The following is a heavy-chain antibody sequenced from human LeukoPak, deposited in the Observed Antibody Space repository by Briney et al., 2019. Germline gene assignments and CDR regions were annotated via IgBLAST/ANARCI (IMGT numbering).Heavy chain of an antibody. V-gene: IGHV1-18*01. CDR3: AREYCSRTSCYGVDY. CDR1: GYTFTSYG. J-gene: IGHJ4*02. CDR2: ISTYNGNT. D-gene: IGHD2-2*01. Sequence: ASVTVSCKASGYTFTSYGISWVRQAPGQGLEWVGWISTYNGNTKYEQKLQGRVTMTTDTSTSTTYMELRSLRSDDTAVYCCAREYCSRTSCYGVDYWGQGTLVTVSS.